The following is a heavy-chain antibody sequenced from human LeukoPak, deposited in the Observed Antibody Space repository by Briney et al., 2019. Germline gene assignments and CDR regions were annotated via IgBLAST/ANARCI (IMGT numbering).Heavy chain of an antibody. J-gene: IGHJ5*02. CDR2: INSDGSDT. Sequence: GGSLRLSCAASGFIFSGFWMHWVRQAPGKGLVWVSRINSDGSDTSYADSVKGRFTISRDNAKNTLYLQMNSLRAEDTAVYYCTRGYCSGNNCYSGWFDPWGQGTLVTVSS. CDR3: TRGYCSGNNCYSGWFDP. CDR1: GFIFSGFW. V-gene: IGHV3-74*01. D-gene: IGHD2-15*01.